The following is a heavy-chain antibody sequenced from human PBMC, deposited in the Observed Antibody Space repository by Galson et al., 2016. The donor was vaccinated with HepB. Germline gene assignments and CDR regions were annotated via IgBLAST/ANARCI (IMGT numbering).Heavy chain of an antibody. CDR1: GGTFSSSA. CDR3: AREYSSTWYEGFDI. J-gene: IGHJ3*02. V-gene: IGHV1-69*13. CDR2: IIPIFGTT. D-gene: IGHD6-13*01. Sequence: SVKVSCKASGGTFSSSALRWVRQAPGQGPEWMGTIIPIFGTTNYAQRFQGRVTITADESTSTAFMDLSSLRSEDTAVYYCAREYSSTWYEGFDIWGQGTMVTVSS.